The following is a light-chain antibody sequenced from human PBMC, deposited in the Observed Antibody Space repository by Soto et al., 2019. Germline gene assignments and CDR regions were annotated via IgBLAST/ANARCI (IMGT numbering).Light chain of an antibody. J-gene: IGLJ2*01. CDR1: SSDVGNYNL. Sequence: QSALTQPASVSGSPGQSITISRTGTSSDVGNYNLVSWYQQHPGKAPKLMIYEGSKRPPGVSNRFSGSKSGNTASLTISGLQAEDEADYYCCSYAGSSIHVVFGGGTKVTVL. V-gene: IGLV2-23*01. CDR2: EGS. CDR3: CSYAGSSIHVV.